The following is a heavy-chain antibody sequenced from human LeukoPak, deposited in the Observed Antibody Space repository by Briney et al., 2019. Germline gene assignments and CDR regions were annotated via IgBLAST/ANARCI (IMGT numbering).Heavy chain of an antibody. Sequence: ASVKASCKASGYTFTGYYMLWVRQAPGQGLEWMGWITPNSGGTNYAQKFQGRVTMTSDTSISTAYMELSRLRSNDTAVYYCARVYRWLHPNDAFDIWGQGTMVTVSS. V-gene: IGHV1-2*02. D-gene: IGHD5-12*01. CDR3: ARVYRWLHPNDAFDI. CDR2: ITPNSGGT. CDR1: GYTFTGYY. J-gene: IGHJ3*02.